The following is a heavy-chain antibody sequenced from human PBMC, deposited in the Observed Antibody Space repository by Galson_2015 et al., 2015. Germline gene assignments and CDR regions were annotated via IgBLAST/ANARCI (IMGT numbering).Heavy chain of an antibody. V-gene: IGHV4-39*01. Sequence: SETLSLTCTVSGGSISSSSYYWGWIRQPPGKGLEWIGSIYYSGSTYYNPSLKSRVTISVDTSKNQFSLKLSSVTAADTAVHYCASMDYYDSSGYSWDAFDIWGQGTMVTVSS. J-gene: IGHJ3*02. CDR1: GGSISSSSYY. CDR2: IYYSGST. D-gene: IGHD3-22*01. CDR3: ASMDYYDSSGYSWDAFDI.